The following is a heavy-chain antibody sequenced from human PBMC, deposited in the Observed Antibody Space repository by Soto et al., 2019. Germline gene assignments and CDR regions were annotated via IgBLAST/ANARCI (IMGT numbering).Heavy chain of an antibody. Sequence: GESLKISFKGAGYSFTSYWIGWVRQMPGKGLDWMGIIYPGASDTRYSPSFQGQVTISADKSISTAYLQWSSLKASDTAMYYCARQPAPGDIAARGWFDPWGQGTLVTVSS. CDR1: GYSFTSYW. CDR3: ARQPAPGDIAARGWFDP. D-gene: IGHD6-13*01. V-gene: IGHV5-51*01. CDR2: IYPGASDT. J-gene: IGHJ5*02.